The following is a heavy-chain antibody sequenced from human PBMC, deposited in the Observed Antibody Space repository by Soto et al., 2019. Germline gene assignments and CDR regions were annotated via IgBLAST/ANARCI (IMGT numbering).Heavy chain of an antibody. Sequence: GGSLRLSCAASGFTFSSYSMNWVRQAPGKGLEWVSSISSSSSYIYYADSVKGRFTISRDNAKNSLYLQMNSLRAEDTAVYYCARVGSGWSEYYYYYMDVWGKGTTVTVSS. CDR3: ARVGSGWSEYYYYYMDV. CDR1: GFTFSSYS. CDR2: ISSSSSYI. J-gene: IGHJ6*03. D-gene: IGHD6-19*01. V-gene: IGHV3-21*01.